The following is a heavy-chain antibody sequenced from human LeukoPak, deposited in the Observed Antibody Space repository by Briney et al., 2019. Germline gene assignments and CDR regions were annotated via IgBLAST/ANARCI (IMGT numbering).Heavy chain of an antibody. CDR2: INHSGST. J-gene: IGHJ4*02. D-gene: IGHD3-10*01. CDR3: ARDRRSMVRGVILPDY. CDR1: GGSFSGYY. Sequence: SETLSLTCAVYGGSFSGYYWSWIRQPPGKGLEWIGEINHSGSTNYNPSLKSRVTISVDTSKNQFSLKLSSVTAADTAVYYCARDRRSMVRGVILPDYWGQGTLVTVSS. V-gene: IGHV4-34*01.